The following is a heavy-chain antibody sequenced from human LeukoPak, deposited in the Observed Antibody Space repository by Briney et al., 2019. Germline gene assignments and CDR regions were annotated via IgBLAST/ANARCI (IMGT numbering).Heavy chain of an antibody. V-gene: IGHV1-8*01. CDR3: AKYYDILTGLGYDAFDI. CDR2: MNPNSGNT. J-gene: IGHJ3*02. CDR1: GYTFTSYD. Sequence: ASVKVSCKASGYTFTSYDINWVRQATGQGLEWMRWMNPNSGNTGYAQKFQGRVTMTRNTSISTAYMELSSLRSEDTAVYYCAKYYDILTGLGYDAFDIWGQGTMVTVST. D-gene: IGHD3-9*01.